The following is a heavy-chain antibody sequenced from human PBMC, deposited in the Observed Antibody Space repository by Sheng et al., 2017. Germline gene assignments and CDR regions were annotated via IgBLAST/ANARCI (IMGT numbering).Heavy chain of an antibody. D-gene: IGHD6-13*01. J-gene: IGHJ4*02. CDR3: ATLAAAAGNSHINH. Sequence: VQLVESGGGLVKPGGSLRLSCAASGFTFSSYRMNWVRQAPGKGLEWVAVIWHDATNEYYVDSVKGRFTISRDNSKNTVHLQMDNLRGEDTAIYYCATLAAAAGNSHINHWGQGTLVTVSS. CDR2: IWHDATNE. V-gene: IGHV3-33*08. CDR1: GFTFSSYR.